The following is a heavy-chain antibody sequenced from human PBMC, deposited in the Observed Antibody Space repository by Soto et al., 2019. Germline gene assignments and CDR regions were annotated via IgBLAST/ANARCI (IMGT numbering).Heavy chain of an antibody. D-gene: IGHD3-22*01. V-gene: IGHV1-18*01. CDR2: ISPYNDDT. CDR3: ARGGYYDSSGSRNYHYYGMDV. Sequence: QAQLVQSGVEVKKPGASVKVSCKASGYTFTSYGINWVRQAPGQGLEWLGWISPYNDDTKYAQKLQGRVTMTTDTSSRTAYMALRSLSSDATAVYFCARGGYYDSSGSRNYHYYGMDVWGQGTTVTVSS. CDR1: GYTFTSYG. J-gene: IGHJ6*02.